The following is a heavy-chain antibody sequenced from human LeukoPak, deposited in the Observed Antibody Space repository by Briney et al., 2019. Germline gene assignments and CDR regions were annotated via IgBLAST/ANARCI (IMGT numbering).Heavy chain of an antibody. D-gene: IGHD4-17*01. V-gene: IGHV4-61*02. CDR2: ISSSGST. J-gene: IGHJ3*02. CDR1: GDSISSGDYY. CDR3: ASPIYGDYTENGFDI. Sequence: SETLSLTCTVSGDSISSGDYYWSWIRQPAGKGLEWIGRISSSGSTNYNPSLKSRVTILVDTSKNQFSLKLNSVTAADTAVYYCASPIYGDYTENGFDIWGQGTMVTVSS.